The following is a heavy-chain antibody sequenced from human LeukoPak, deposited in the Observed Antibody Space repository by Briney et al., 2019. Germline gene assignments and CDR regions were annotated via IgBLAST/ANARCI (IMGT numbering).Heavy chain of an antibody. V-gene: IGHV3-30-3*01. CDR3: ARGTPSSSGWLYYGMDV. Sequence: GGSLRLSCAASGFTFSSYAMHWVRQPPGKGLEWVAVISYDGSNKYYADSVKGRFTISRDNSKNTLYLQMNSLRAEDTAVYYCARGTPSSSGWLYYGMDVWGQGTSVTVSS. CDR2: ISYDGSNK. D-gene: IGHD6-19*01. CDR1: GFTFSSYA. J-gene: IGHJ6*02.